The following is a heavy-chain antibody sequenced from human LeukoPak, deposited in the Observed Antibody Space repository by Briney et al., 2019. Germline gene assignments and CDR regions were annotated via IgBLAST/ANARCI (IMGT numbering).Heavy chain of an antibody. CDR2: INHSGST. D-gene: IGHD3-3*01. Sequence: SETLSLTCAVYGGSFSGYYWSWIRQPPGKGLEWIGEINHSGSTNYNPSLKSRVTISVDTSKNQFSLKLSSVTAADTAVYYCAGVQRSVWSGRTGPLGYWGQGTLVTVSS. CDR1: GGSFSGYY. J-gene: IGHJ4*02. V-gene: IGHV4-34*01. CDR3: AGVQRSVWSGRTGPLGY.